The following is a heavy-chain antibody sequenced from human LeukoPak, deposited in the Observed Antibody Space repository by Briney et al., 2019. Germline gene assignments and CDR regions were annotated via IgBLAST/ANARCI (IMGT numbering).Heavy chain of an antibody. CDR2: ISYDGSNK. J-gene: IGHJ4*02. CDR3: AKDHWTDSSGPHLDY. V-gene: IGHV3-30*18. CDR1: GFTFSNYG. D-gene: IGHD3-22*01. Sequence: GGSLRLSCAASGFTFSNYGIHWVRQAPGKGLEWVAIISYDGSNKYYADSVKGRFTISRDNFNNTLYLQMNSLRPEDTAVYYCAKDHWTDSSGPHLDYWGQGTLVTVSS.